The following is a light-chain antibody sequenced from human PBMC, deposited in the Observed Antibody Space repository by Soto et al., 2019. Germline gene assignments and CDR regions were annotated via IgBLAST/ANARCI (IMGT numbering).Light chain of an antibody. CDR2: GIS. J-gene: IGKJ5*01. CDR3: QQHGQWPIT. Sequence: ELVLRPSRAPLPVSTGERITRSCRPSPSVRSSLASCQQTPVHAPRLLIYGISKRATYIPDRVSGSGSGTEFTLTISSLQPADFATYDCQQHGQWPITFGQGTQLEI. CDR1: PSVRSS. V-gene: IGKV3D-15*01.